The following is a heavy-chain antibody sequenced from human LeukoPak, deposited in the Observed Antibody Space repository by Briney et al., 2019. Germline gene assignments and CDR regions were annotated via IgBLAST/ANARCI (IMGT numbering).Heavy chain of an antibody. CDR2: INPSGGST. CDR3: ARGPYYDSSGYDWSDP. J-gene: IGHJ5*02. D-gene: IGHD3-22*01. Sequence: GASVKVSCKASGYTFTSYYIHWVRQAPGQGLEWMGVINPSGGSTSYAQKFQGRVTMTRDTSTSTVYMELSSLRSEDTAVYYCARGPYYDSSGYDWSDPWGQGTLVTVSS. V-gene: IGHV1-46*01. CDR1: GYTFTSYY.